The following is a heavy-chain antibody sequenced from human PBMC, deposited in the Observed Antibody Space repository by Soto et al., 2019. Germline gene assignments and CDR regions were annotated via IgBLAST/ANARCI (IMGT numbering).Heavy chain of an antibody. D-gene: IGHD3-22*01. CDR2: IYSGGST. Sequence: PGGSLRLSCAASGFTVSSNYMSWVRQAPGKGLEWVSVIYSGGSTYYADSARGRFTVSRDNSGDTLYLQMNTLRPEDTAVYYCARDRHFYDSNGDLAFDMWGPGTMVTVSS. J-gene: IGHJ3*02. CDR1: GFTVSSNY. V-gene: IGHV3-53*05. CDR3: ARDRHFYDSNGDLAFDM.